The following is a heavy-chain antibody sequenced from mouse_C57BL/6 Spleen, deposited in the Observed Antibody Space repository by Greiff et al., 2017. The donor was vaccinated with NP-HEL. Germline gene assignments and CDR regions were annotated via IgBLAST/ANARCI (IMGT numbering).Heavy chain of an antibody. J-gene: IGHJ4*01. CDR2: INPNYGTT. Sequence: VQLKESGPELVKPGASVKISCKASGYSFTDYNMNWVKQSNGKSLEWIGVINPNYGTTSYNQKFKGKATLTVDKSSSTAYMQLNSLTSEDSAVYYCARPYYYGSSGYAMDYWGQGTSVTVSS. CDR1: GYSFTDYN. CDR3: ARPYYYGSSGYAMDY. D-gene: IGHD1-1*01. V-gene: IGHV1-39*01.